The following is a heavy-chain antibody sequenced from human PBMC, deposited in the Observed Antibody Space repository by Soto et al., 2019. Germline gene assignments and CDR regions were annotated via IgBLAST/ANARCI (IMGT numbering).Heavy chain of an antibody. CDR3: ARDRATFDS. CDR1: GFTFISYA. V-gene: IGHV3-23*01. D-gene: IGHD1-26*01. Sequence: EVQLLQSGGGLVQPGGSLGLSCGASGFTFISYAMSWVRHVPGKGLEWISSISGSGANTWYAGSVQGRFIISRDNSTSTVSLHMSSLRVEDTAIYYCARDRATFDSWGQGTLVTVSS. CDR2: ISGSGANT. J-gene: IGHJ4*02.